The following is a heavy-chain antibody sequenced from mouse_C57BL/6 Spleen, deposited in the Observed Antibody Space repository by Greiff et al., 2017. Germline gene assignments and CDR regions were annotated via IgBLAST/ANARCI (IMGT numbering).Heavy chain of an antibody. V-gene: IGHV2-2*01. D-gene: IGHD1-1*01. CDR2: IWSGGST. Sequence: QVQLKQSGPGLVQPSQSLSITCTVSGFSLTSYGVHWVRQSPGKGLEWLGVIWSGGSTDYNAAFISRLSISKDNSKSQVFFKMNSLQADDTAIYYWARNPLYYGSSYYAMDYWGQGTSVTVSS. CDR1: GFSLTSYG. J-gene: IGHJ4*01. CDR3: ARNPLYYGSSYYAMDY.